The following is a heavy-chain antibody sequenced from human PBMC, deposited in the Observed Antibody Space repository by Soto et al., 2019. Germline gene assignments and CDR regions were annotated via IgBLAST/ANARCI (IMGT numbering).Heavy chain of an antibody. CDR1: GGAFSDYY. J-gene: IGHJ4*02. D-gene: IGHD1-26*01. CDR2: IDRNGGT. Sequence: SETLSLTCAVYGGAFSDYYWSWIRQPPGKGLEWIGEIDRNGGTSYDPSLKSRVTISIETSKNQFSLKLTSVTAADTAIYYCSGGSSSARELPFYWGQGDLVTDS. V-gene: IGHV4-34*01. CDR3: SGGSSSARELPFY.